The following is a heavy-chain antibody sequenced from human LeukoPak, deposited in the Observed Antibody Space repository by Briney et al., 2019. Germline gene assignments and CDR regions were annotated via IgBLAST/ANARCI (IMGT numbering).Heavy chain of an antibody. V-gene: IGHV3-23*01. CDR1: GFTFSTYA. J-gene: IGHJ6*02. Sequence: GGSLRHSCAASGFTFSTYAMSWVRQAPGKGLEWVSAISGSGFSTYYADSVKGRFTISRDNSKNTLYLQMHSLRAEDTAVYYCASTDIVATTPSYYYGRDVWGQGTTVTVSS. CDR2: ISGSGFST. CDR3: ASTDIVATTPSYYYGRDV. D-gene: IGHD5-12*01.